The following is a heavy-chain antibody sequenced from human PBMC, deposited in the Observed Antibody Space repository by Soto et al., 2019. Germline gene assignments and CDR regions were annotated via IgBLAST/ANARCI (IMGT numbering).Heavy chain of an antibody. D-gene: IGHD2-15*01. CDR1: GGTFSSYT. Sequence: QVQLVQSGAEVKKPGSSVKVSCKASGGTFSSYTISWVRQAPGQGLEWMGRIIPILGIANYAQKFQGRVTITADKSTSTAYMELSSLRSGDTAVYYCARAAYCSGGSCYSLRGAFDIWGQGTMVTVSS. V-gene: IGHV1-69*02. CDR2: IIPILGIA. J-gene: IGHJ3*02. CDR3: ARAAYCSGGSCYSLRGAFDI.